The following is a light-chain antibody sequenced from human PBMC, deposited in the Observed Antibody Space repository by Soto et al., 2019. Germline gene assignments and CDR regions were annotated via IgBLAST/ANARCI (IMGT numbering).Light chain of an antibody. J-gene: IGKJ1*01. CDR2: DAS. CDR3: QQYNFYWT. Sequence: DIQMTQSPSTLSASVGDRVTITCRASQSISSWLAWYQQKPGKAPKLLIYDASTLKGGVPSRFSGSGSGTEFTLTISSLQPDDFATYYCQQYNFYWTFGQGTEVEIK. CDR1: QSISSW. V-gene: IGKV1-5*01.